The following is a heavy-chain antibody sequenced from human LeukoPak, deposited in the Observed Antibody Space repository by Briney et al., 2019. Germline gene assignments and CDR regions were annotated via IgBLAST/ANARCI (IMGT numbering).Heavy chain of an antibody. Sequence: PGGSLRLSCAASGFIFSRYNMNWDRQAPGKVLEWVSGIRADAVTTYYADSVKGRFIISRDNSKNTVYLQMNSLSAEDAAVYYCVKDDGWVQYANWGQGTLVTVSS. CDR3: VKDDGWVQYAN. J-gene: IGHJ4*02. CDR2: IRADAVTT. CDR1: GFIFSRYN. D-gene: IGHD5-24*01. V-gene: IGHV3-23*01.